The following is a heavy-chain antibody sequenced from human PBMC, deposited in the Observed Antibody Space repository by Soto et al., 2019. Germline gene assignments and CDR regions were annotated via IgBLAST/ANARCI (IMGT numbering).Heavy chain of an antibody. V-gene: IGHV3-15*01. J-gene: IGHJ6*03. CDR3: TTESLSVTTLSVGYYYYYYMDV. D-gene: IGHD4-4*01. CDR2: IKSKTDGGTT. Sequence: GGSLRLSCAASGFTFSNAWMSWVRQAPGKGLEWVGRIKSKTDGGTTDYAAPVKGRFTISRDDSKNTLYLQMNSLKTEDTAVYYCTTESLSVTTLSVGYYYYYYMDVWGKGTTVTVSS. CDR1: GFTFSNAW.